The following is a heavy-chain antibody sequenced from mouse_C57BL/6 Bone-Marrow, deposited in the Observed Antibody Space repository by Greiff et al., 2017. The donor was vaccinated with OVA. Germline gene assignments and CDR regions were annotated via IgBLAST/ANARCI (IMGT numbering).Heavy chain of an antibody. CDR3: TKPLYYSKRDAMDY. CDR1: GFNIKDDY. Sequence: VQLKESGAELVRPGASVKLSCTASGFNIKDDYMHWVKQRPEQGLEWIGWIDPENGDTEYASKFQGKATITADTSSNTAYLQLSSLTSEDTAVYYCTKPLYYSKRDAMDYWGQGTSVTVSS. J-gene: IGHJ4*01. D-gene: IGHD2-5*01. CDR2: IDPENGDT. V-gene: IGHV14-4*01.